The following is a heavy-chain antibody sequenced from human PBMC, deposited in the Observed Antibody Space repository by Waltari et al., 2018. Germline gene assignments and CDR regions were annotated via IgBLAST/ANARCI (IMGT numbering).Heavy chain of an antibody. CDR2: IYYSGST. V-gene: IGHV4-39*07. D-gene: IGHD1-26*01. CDR3: ARRVGGSYPFDY. J-gene: IGHJ4*02. CDR1: GGSISSSSYY. Sequence: QLQLQESGPGLVTPSETLSLTCTVSGGSISSSSYYWGWIRQPPGKGLEWIGSIYYSGSTYYNPSLKSRVTISVDTSKNQFSLKLSSVTAADTAVYYCARRVGGSYPFDYWGQGTLVTVSS.